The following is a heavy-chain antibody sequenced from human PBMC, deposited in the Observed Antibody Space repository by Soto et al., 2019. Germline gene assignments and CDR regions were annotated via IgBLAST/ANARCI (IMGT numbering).Heavy chain of an antibody. CDR2: INPNSGGT. V-gene: IGHV1-2*02. Sequence: ASVKVSCKASGYTFTGYYMHWVRQAPGQGLEWMGWINPNSGGTNYAQKFQGGVTMTGDTSISTAYMELSRLRSDDTAVYYCARGTIPTLYSGSYYPEYYFDYWGQGTLVTVSS. CDR1: GYTFTGYY. CDR3: ARGTIPTLYSGSYYPEYYFDY. D-gene: IGHD1-26*01. J-gene: IGHJ4*02.